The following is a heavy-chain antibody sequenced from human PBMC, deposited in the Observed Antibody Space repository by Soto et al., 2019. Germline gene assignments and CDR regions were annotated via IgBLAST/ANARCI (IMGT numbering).Heavy chain of an antibody. CDR2: INSDGSST. D-gene: IGHD6-13*01. CDR1: GFTFSSYW. J-gene: IGHJ4*02. CDR3: AREDTEAAAGTSLDY. Sequence: GGSLRLSCAASGFTFSSYWMHWVRQAPGKGLVWVSRINSDGSSTSYADSVKGRFTISRDNAKNTLYLQMNSLRAEDTAVYYCAREDTEAAAGTSLDYWGQGTLVTVSS. V-gene: IGHV3-74*01.